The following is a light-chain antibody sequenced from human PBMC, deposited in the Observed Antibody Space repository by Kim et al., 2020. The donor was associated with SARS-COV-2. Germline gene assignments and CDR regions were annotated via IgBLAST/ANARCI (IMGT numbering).Light chain of an antibody. V-gene: IGLV3-9*01. J-gene: IGLJ2*01. CDR3: QVWDSSTVV. CDR1: NNGSKN. Sequence: SVALGQTARITCGGNNNGSKNVHWYQMKPGQAPVLVIYRDSNRPSGIPERFSGSNSGNTATLTISRAQAGDEADYYCQVWDSSTVVFGGGTQLTVL. CDR2: RDS.